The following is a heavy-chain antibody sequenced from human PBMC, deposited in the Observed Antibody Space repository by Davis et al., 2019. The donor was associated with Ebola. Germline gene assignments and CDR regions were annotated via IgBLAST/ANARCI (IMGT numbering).Heavy chain of an antibody. J-gene: IGHJ6*03. CDR2: VNPNSGGT. CDR1: GYTFTDYY. V-gene: IGHV1-2*02. CDR3: ARDPRYGLGYSYMDV. Sequence: ASVKVSCKASGYTFTDYYIHWVRQAPGQGLEWMGWVNPNSGGTHYAQKYQGRVTMTRDTSISTAYMELSRLRSDDTAVYYCARDPRYGLGYSYMDVWGTGTTVTVSS. D-gene: IGHD5-18*01.